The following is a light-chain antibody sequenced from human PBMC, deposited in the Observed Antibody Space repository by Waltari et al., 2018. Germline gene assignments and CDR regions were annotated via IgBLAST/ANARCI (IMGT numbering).Light chain of an antibody. CDR2: GAS. Sequence: EIVMTQSPATLSVSPGERATLSCRASQSLSSNLAWYQQKPGQAPRLLIYGASTRATGIPFRFSGSGSRAEFTLTISSLQSEDFAVYYCQQYNNWPFTFGQGTKLEIE. V-gene: IGKV3-15*01. J-gene: IGKJ2*01. CDR1: QSLSSN. CDR3: QQYNNWPFT.